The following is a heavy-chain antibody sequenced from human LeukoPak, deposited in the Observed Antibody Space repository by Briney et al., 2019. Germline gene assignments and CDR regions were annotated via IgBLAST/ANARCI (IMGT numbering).Heavy chain of an antibody. CDR3: ASLPSNTVTHDY. CDR2: IYHSGST. D-gene: IGHD4-11*01. J-gene: IGHJ4*02. Sequence: SETLSLTCAVSGYSISSSYYWGWIRQPPGKGLEWIGTIYHSGSTHYNPSLKSRVTLSVDTSKNQFSLKLRSVAAADTAVYYCASLPSNTVTHDYWGQGTLVTVSS. V-gene: IGHV4-38-2*01. CDR1: GYSISSSYY.